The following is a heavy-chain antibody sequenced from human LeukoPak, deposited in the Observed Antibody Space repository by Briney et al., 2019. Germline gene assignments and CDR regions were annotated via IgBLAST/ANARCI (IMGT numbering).Heavy chain of an antibody. CDR2: IIPIFGTA. J-gene: IGHJ6*02. CDR1: GGTFSSYA. V-gene: IGHV1-69*13. CDR3: ARVGSCDSGGDCYFGRYYYYYYGMDV. D-gene: IGHD2-21*02. Sequence: GASVKVSCKASGGTFSSYAISWVRQAPGQGLERMGGIIPIFGTANYAQKFQGRVTITADESTSTAYMELSSLRSEDTAVYYCARVGSCDSGGDCYFGRYYYYYYGMDVWGQGTTVTVSS.